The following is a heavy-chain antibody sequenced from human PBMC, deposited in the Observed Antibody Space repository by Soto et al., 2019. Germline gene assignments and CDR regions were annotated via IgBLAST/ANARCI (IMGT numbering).Heavy chain of an antibody. V-gene: IGHV1-3*01. D-gene: IGHD3-22*01. CDR1: GYDITDNI. CDR3: ESEGGFFNAVSGYSNWYFDL. CDR2: IRAGSGDT. Sequence: QAHLVQSGTEVKEPGASVRISCEASGYDITDNIIHWVRQAPGQGLEWMGWIRAGSGDTKLSQKFQGRVSITRARSAATAFLALTSLRSQDTAVYLCESEGGFFNAVSGYSNWYFDLCGRGTL. J-gene: IGHJ2*01.